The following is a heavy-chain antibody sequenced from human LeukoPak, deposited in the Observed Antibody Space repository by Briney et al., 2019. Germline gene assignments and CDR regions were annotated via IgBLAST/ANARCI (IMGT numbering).Heavy chain of an antibody. CDR2: INPNSGGT. CDR1: GSTFTDYY. Sequence: ASVSVSCKASGSTFTDYYMHWVRQAPGQGLEWMGWINPNSGGTNFAQKFQGRVTMTRDTSISTAYMELNRLRSDDAAVYYCARDPSSGYFDWLLSVGWFDPWGQGTLVTVSS. CDR3: ARDPSSGYFDWLLSVGWFDP. D-gene: IGHD3-9*01. J-gene: IGHJ5*02. V-gene: IGHV1-2*02.